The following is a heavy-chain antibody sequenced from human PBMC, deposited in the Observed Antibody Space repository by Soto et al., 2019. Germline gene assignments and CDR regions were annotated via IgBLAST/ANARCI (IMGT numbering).Heavy chain of an antibody. D-gene: IGHD2-15*01. Sequence: QVPLVQSGAEVKKPGASVKVSCKASGYTFTSYGISWVRQAPGQGLEWMGWISAYNGNTNYAQKLQGRVTMTTDTSTSTAYMELRSLRSDDTAAYYCARPIGVVVAATVNDAFDIWGQGTMVTVSS. CDR1: GYTFTSYG. CDR3: ARPIGVVVAATVNDAFDI. V-gene: IGHV1-18*01. CDR2: ISAYNGNT. J-gene: IGHJ3*02.